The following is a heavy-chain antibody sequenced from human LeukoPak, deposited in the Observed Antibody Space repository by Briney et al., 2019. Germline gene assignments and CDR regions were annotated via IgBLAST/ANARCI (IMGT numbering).Heavy chain of an antibody. V-gene: IGHV3-30-3*01. D-gene: IGHD5-24*01. CDR1: GFIFSSYA. CDR3: ARARFGYNRGPFDY. J-gene: IGHJ4*02. Sequence: PGGSLRLSCAASGFIFSSYAMHWVRQAPGKGLEWVAFISYDGSNKHYAEPVQGQFTISRDNSKNTLYLQMNSLRPEDTAVYYCARARFGYNRGPFDYWGQGILVTVSS. CDR2: ISYDGSNK.